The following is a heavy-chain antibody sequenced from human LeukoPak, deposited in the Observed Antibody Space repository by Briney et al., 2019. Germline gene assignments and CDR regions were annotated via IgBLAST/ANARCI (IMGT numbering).Heavy chain of an antibody. Sequence: SQTLSLTCAVSGGSISSGGYSWSWIRQPPGKGLEWIGYIYHSGSTYYNPSLKSRVTISVDRSENQFSLKLSSVTAADTAVYYCARDGYDYGMDVWGQGTTVTVSS. CDR3: ARDGYDYGMDV. J-gene: IGHJ6*02. CDR1: GGSISSGGYS. V-gene: IGHV4-30-2*01. CDR2: IYHSGST.